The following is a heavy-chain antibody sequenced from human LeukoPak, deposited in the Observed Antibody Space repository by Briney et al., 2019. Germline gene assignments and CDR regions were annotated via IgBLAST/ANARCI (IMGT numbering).Heavy chain of an antibody. CDR1: GFTFSSYG. Sequence: GGSLRLSCAASGFTFSSYGMHWVRRAPGKGLEWVAVISYDGSNKYYADSVKGRFTISRDNSNNTVYLQMNGLRAEDTAVYYCAKAGYSSGWYSVDYWGQGTLVTVSS. CDR2: ISYDGSNK. J-gene: IGHJ4*02. V-gene: IGHV3-30*18. D-gene: IGHD6-19*01. CDR3: AKAGYSSGWYSVDY.